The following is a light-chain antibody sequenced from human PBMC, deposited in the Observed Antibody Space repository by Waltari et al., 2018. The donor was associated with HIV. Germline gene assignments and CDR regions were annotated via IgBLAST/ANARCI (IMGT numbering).Light chain of an antibody. CDR1: SSNIGAGYH. J-gene: IGLJ1*01. V-gene: IGLV1-40*01. CDR2: GNS. CDR3: QSHDSSLSGYV. Sequence: QSVLTPPPSMSGAPGQRVTISCTGSSSNIGAGYHVHWYQQLPGTAPKLLIHGNSNRPSGVPDRFSGSKSGTSASLAITGLQAEDEADYHCQSHDSSLSGYVFGTGTKVTVL.